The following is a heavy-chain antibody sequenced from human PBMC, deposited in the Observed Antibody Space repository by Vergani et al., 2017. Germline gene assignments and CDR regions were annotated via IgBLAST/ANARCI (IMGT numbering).Heavy chain of an antibody. V-gene: IGHV3-30*18. Sequence: QVQLVESGGGVVQPGRSLRLSCAASGFTFSSYGMHWVRQAPGKGLEWVAVISYDGSNKYYADSVKGRFTISRDNSKNTLYLQMNSLRAEDTAVYYCAKDPLSFPPWSKVVVITPHAFDIWGQGTMVTVSS. D-gene: IGHD3-22*01. J-gene: IGHJ3*02. CDR1: GFTFSSYG. CDR2: ISYDGSNK. CDR3: AKDPLSFPPWSKVVVITPHAFDI.